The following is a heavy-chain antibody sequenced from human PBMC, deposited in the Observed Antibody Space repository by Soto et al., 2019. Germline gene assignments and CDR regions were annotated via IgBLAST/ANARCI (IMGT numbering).Heavy chain of an antibody. D-gene: IGHD4-17*01. J-gene: IGHJ4*02. CDR1: GFTFSSYA. CDR3: ATVTTTIGEFDY. CDR2: ISGSGGST. Sequence: GGSLRLSCAASGFTFSSYARSWVRQAPGKGLEWVSAISGSGGSTYYADSVKGRFTISRDNSKNTLYLQMNSLRAEDTAVYYCATVTTTIGEFDYWGQGTLVTVSS. V-gene: IGHV3-23*01.